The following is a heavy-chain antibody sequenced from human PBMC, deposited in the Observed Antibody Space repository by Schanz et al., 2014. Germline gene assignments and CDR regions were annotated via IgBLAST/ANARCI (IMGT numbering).Heavy chain of an antibody. CDR3: ARDGGRDGYNLAFDV. CDR2: ISLDGRHK. J-gene: IGHJ3*01. V-gene: IGHV3-30*03. CDR1: GFTFSSYG. D-gene: IGHD5-12*01. Sequence: VQLVESGGGLVQPGGSLRLSCAASGFTFSSYGMHWVRQAPGKGLEWVAIISLDGRHKNYADSVKGRFIISRDSSKNTLFLQMNSLRAEDTAVYFCARDGGRDGYNLAFDVWGQGTLVTVSS.